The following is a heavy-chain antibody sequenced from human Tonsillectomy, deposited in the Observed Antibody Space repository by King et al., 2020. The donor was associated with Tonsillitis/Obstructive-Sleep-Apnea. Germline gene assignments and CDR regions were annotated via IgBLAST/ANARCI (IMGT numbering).Heavy chain of an antibody. Sequence: QLQESGPGLVKPSETLSLTCTVSGGSISRSSYYWGWIRQPPGKGLEWIGSIYYSGSTYYNPSLKSRVTISVDTSKNQFSLKLSSVTAADTAVYYCARSVMTTVTDPDFDYWGQGTLVTVSS. CDR1: GGSISRSSYY. D-gene: IGHD4-17*01. CDR2: IYYSGST. J-gene: IGHJ4*02. CDR3: ARSVMTTVTDPDFDY. V-gene: IGHV4-39*01.